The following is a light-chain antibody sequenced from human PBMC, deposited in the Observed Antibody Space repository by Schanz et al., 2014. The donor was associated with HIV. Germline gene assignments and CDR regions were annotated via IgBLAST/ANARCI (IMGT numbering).Light chain of an antibody. CDR1: SSNIGAGYH. J-gene: IGLJ1*01. V-gene: IGLV1-40*01. CDR3: QSSDTSLSAV. CDR2: GNS. Sequence: QSVLTQPPSVSGAPGQRVTISCTGSSSNIGAGYHVQWYQQLPGTAPKLLIYGNSNRPSGVPDRFSGSKSGTSASLAITGLQAEDEADYYCQSSDTSLSAVFGTGTKLTVL.